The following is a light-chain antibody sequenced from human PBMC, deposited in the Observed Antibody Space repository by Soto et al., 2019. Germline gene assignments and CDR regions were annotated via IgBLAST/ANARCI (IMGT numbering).Light chain of an antibody. V-gene: IGKV3-20*01. CDR2: GAS. Sequence: IVLTQSPAILALSPGDRATLSCRASQSVSSSYLAWYQQKPGQAPRLLIYGASTRATGIPDRFSGSGSGTDFTLTISRLEPEDFAVYHCQQYDDSMTFGQGTKVDIK. CDR1: QSVSSSY. CDR3: QQYDDSMT. J-gene: IGKJ1*01.